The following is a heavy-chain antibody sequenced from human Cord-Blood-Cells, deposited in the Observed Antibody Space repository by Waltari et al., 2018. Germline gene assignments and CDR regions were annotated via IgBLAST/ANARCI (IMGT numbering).Heavy chain of an antibody. CDR3: ARAVSPNIPHVLLWFRELLLEAFDI. CDR2: MNPNSGNT. J-gene: IGHJ3*02. CDR1: GYTFTSYD. V-gene: IGHV1-8*01. Sequence: QVQLVQSGAEVKKPGASVKVSCKASGYTFTSYDINWVRQATGQGLEWMGWMNPNSGNTGYAQKFQGRVTMTRNTSISTAYMELSSLRSEDTAVYYCARAVSPNIPHVLLWFRELLLEAFDIWGQGTMVTVSS. D-gene: IGHD3-10*01.